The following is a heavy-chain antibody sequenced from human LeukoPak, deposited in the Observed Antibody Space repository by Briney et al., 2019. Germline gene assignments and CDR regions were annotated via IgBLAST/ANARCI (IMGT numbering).Heavy chain of an antibody. J-gene: IGHJ4*02. CDR2: IYHSGST. Sequence: SETLSLTCTVSGGSISSYYWSWIRQPPGKGLEWIGSIYHSGSTYYNPSLKRRVTISVDTSKNQFSLKLSSVTAADTAVYYCARDYYYDSSGYYGEGYYFDYWGQGTLVTVSS. D-gene: IGHD3-22*01. CDR3: ARDYYYDSSGYYGEGYYFDY. V-gene: IGHV4-38-2*02. CDR1: GGSISSYY.